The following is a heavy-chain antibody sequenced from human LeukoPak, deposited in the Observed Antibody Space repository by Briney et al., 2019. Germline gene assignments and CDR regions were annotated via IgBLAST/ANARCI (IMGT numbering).Heavy chain of an antibody. CDR3: ATVAGRRWENDAFDI. J-gene: IGHJ3*02. D-gene: IGHD6-19*01. CDR2: FDPEDGET. V-gene: IGHV1-24*01. CDR1: GYTLTELS. Sequence: ASAKVSCKVSGYTLTELSMHWVRQAPGKGLEWMGGFDPEDGETIYAQKFQGRVTMTEDTSTDTAYMELSSLRSEDTAVYYCATVAGRRWENDAFDIWGQGTMVTVSS.